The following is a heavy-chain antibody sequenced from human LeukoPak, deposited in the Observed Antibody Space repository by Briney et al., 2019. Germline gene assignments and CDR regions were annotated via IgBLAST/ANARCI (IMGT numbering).Heavy chain of an antibody. CDR2: INHSGST. J-gene: IGHJ4*02. V-gene: IGHV4-34*01. D-gene: IGHD3-10*01. CDR1: GGSISSGGYY. Sequence: SETLSLTCAVSGGSISSGGYYWSWIRQPPGKGLEWIGEINHSGSTNYNPSLKSRVTISVDTSKNQFSLKLSSVTAADTAVYYCARPLGSGSYVYWGQGTLVTVSS. CDR3: ARPLGSGSYVY.